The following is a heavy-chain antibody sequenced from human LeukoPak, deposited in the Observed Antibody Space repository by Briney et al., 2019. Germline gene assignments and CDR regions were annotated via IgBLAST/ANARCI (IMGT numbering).Heavy chain of an antibody. D-gene: IGHD2-15*01. CDR2: INHSGST. V-gene: IGHV4-34*01. CDR1: GGSVSPGIYY. Sequence: PSETLSLTCTVSGGSVSPGIYYWSWIRQPPGKELEWIGEINHSGSTNYNPSLKSRVTISVDTSKNQFSLKLSSVTAADTAVYYCARGRSRRYWNIVVVVAATLAFDIWGQGTMVTVSS. J-gene: IGHJ3*02. CDR3: ARGRSRRYWNIVVVVAATLAFDI.